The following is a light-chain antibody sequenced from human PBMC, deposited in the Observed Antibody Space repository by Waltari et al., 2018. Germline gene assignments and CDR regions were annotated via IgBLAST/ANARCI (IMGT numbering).Light chain of an antibody. CDR1: RSDVGGSNY. J-gene: IGLJ2*01. V-gene: IGLV2-14*03. Sequence: QSALTQPASVSGSPGPSITISCTGTRSDVGGSNYVSWYQQHPGKAPKLMIYDVSNRPSGVSNRFSGSKSGNTASLTISGLQAEDEADYYCSSYISSSTLELFGGGTSLTVL. CDR2: DVS. CDR3: SSYISSSTLEL.